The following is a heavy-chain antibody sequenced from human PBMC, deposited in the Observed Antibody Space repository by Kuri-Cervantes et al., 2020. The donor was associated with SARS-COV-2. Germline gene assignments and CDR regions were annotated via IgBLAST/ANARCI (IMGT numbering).Heavy chain of an antibody. Sequence: SETLSLTCTVSGGSISSYYWSWIRQPAGKGLEWIGRIYYSGSTNYNPSLKSRVTISVDTSKNQFSLKLSSVTAADTAVYYCARDFSGRLTGDHYYYYYMDVWGKGTTVTVSS. J-gene: IGHJ6*03. CDR1: GGSISSYY. CDR2: IYYSGST. V-gene: IGHV4-4*07. CDR3: ARDFSGRLTGDHYYYYYMDV. D-gene: IGHD7-27*01.